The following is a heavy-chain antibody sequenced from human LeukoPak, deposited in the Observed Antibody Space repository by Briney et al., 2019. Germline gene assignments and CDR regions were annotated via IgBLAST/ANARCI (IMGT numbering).Heavy chain of an antibody. D-gene: IGHD3-10*01. J-gene: IGHJ4*02. Sequence: SGGSLRLSCAASGFTFGNHGMNWVRQAPGKGLEWVSGISPSGDITYYADSVKGRFTISRDNSKNTLYLEVISLTAEDTAVYYCAKDDAWLRFGEWSQGTLVTVSS. CDR1: GFTFGNHG. CDR3: AKDDAWLRFGE. CDR2: ISPSGDIT. V-gene: IGHV3-23*01.